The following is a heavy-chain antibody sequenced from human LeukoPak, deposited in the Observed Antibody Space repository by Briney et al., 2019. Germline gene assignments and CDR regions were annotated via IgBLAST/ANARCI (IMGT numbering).Heavy chain of an antibody. J-gene: IGHJ5*02. CDR3: ARDRDYAFDP. D-gene: IGHD4-17*01. CDR2: MNPNSGNT. V-gene: IGHV1-18*01. Sequence: ASVKVSCKASGYTFTSYDINWVRQATGQGLEWMGWMNPNSGNTNYAQKLQGRVTMTTDTSTSTAYMELRSLRSDDTAVYYCARDRDYAFDPWGQGTLVTVSS. CDR1: GYTFTSYD.